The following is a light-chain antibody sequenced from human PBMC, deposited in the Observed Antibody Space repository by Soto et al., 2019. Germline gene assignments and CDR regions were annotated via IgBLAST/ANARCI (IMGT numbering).Light chain of an antibody. J-gene: IGLJ2*01. CDR1: SSNIGNNA. Sequence: QSVLTQPPSVSEAPRQRVTISCSGSSSNIGNNAVNWYQQLPGKAPKLLIYYDDLLPSGVSDRFSGSKSGTSASLAISGLQSEDEAAHYCAAWDDSLNGRVFGGGTKLTVL. CDR2: YDD. V-gene: IGLV1-36*01. CDR3: AAWDDSLNGRV.